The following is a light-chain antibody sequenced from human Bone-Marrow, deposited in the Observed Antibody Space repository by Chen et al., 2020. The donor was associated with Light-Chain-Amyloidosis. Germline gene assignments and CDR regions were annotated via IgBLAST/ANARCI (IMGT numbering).Light chain of an antibody. V-gene: IGKV3-15*01. CDR1: RNINSN. CDR2: GAS. CDR3: QQYDNWFRT. J-gene: IGKJ1*01. Sequence: IVMTQSPATLSVSPGERATLSCRASRNINSNLAWYQQKPGQAPRLLIYGASTRATGTPARFSGSESGTEFTLTISSLQSEDFAVYYCQQYDNWFRTFGQGTKVEI.